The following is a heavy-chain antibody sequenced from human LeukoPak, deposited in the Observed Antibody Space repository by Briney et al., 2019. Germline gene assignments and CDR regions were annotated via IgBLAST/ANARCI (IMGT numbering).Heavy chain of an antibody. CDR1: GYTFTSCA. Sequence: ASVKVSCKASGYTFTSCAMHWVRQAPGQRLEWMGWINAGNGNTKYSQKFQGRVTITRDTSASTAYMELSSLRSEDTAVYYCARKGTSMITFGGVIVNGAFDIWGQGTMVTVSS. CDR2: INAGNGNT. J-gene: IGHJ3*02. D-gene: IGHD3-16*02. CDR3: ARKGTSMITFGGVIVNGAFDI. V-gene: IGHV1-3*01.